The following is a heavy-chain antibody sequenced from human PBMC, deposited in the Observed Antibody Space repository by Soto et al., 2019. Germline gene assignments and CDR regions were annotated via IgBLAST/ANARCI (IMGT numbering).Heavy chain of an antibody. CDR2: INHSGST. CDR3: ARGIVVVPAADNWFDP. Sequence: SETLSLTCAVYGGSFSGYYWIWIRQPPGKGLEWIGEINHSGSTNYNPSLKSRVTISVDTSKNQFSLKLSSVTAADTAVYYCARGIVVVPAADNWFDPWGQGTLVTVSS. J-gene: IGHJ5*02. CDR1: GGSFSGYY. D-gene: IGHD2-2*01. V-gene: IGHV4-34*01.